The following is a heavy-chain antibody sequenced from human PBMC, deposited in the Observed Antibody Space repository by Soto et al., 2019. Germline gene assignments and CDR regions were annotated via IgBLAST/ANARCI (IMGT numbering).Heavy chain of an antibody. D-gene: IGHD6-13*01. CDR1: GFTFSSYA. V-gene: IGHV3-30-3*01. CDR2: ISYDGSNK. CDR3: ARDRELAAAGCMDV. J-gene: IGHJ6*02. Sequence: GGSLRLSCAASGFTFSSYAMHWVRQAPGKGLEWVAVISYDGSNKYYADSVKGRFTISRDNSKNTLYLQMNSLRAEDTAVYYCARDRELAAAGCMDVWGQGTKVTVSS.